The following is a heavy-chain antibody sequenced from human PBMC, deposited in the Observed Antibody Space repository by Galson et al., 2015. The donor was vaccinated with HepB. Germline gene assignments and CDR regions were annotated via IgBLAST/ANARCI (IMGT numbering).Heavy chain of an antibody. D-gene: IGHD2-2*01. CDR1: GYTFTSYG. CDR2: INPNSGGT. J-gene: IGHJ4*02. Sequence: SVKVSCKASGYTFTSYGISWVRQAPGQGLEWMGWINPNSGGTNYAQKFQGRVTMTRDTSISTAYMELSRLRSDDTAVYYCARVILAVVVPAAMDGLRWARIRPPNTFDYWGQVTLVTVSS. V-gene: IGHV1-2*02. CDR3: ARVILAVVVPAAMDGLRWARIRPPNTFDY.